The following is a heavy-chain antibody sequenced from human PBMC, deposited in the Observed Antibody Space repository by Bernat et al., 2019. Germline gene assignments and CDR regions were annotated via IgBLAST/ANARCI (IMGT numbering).Heavy chain of an antibody. V-gene: IGHV1-69*12. CDR2: IIPIFGTA. D-gene: IGHD3-22*01. J-gene: IGHJ3*02. CDR3: ARGGYYYDSSGYYPRDAFDI. CDR1: GGTFSSYA. Sequence: QVQLVQSGAEVKKPGSSVKVSCKASGGTFSSYAISWVRQAPGQGLEWMGGIIPIFGTANHAQKFQGRVTSTADESTSTAYMELSSLRSEDTDVYYCARGGYYYDSSGYYPRDAFDIWGQGTMVTVSS.